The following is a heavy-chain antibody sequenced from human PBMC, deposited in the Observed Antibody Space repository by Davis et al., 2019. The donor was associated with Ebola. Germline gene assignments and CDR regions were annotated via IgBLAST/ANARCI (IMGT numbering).Heavy chain of an antibody. CDR2: ISGSVGST. CDR1: GFTFTSYA. Sequence: ASLSLSCAASGFTFTSYAMSWVRQAPGKGLLSVSAISGSVGSTYYADSVKVRFTISRDNAKNSLYLQMNSLRVEDTAIYYCARDAFSLSRYDTEDHWGQGTLVTVSS. D-gene: IGHD3-9*01. CDR3: ARDAFSLSRYDTEDH. J-gene: IGHJ4*02. V-gene: IGHV3-23*01.